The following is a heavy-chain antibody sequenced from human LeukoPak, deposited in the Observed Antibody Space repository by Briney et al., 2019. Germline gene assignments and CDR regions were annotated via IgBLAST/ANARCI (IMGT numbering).Heavy chain of an antibody. CDR1: GFTFSNYW. V-gene: IGHV3-7*01. J-gene: IGHJ4*02. D-gene: IGHD2-2*01. CDR3: ARVVPAATAFDY. CDR2: IKQDGSEK. Sequence: GGSLRLSCAASGFTFSNYWMSWVRQAPGKGLEWVANIKQDGSEKYYVDSVKGRFTISRDNAKNSLYLQMNSLRAEDTAVYYCARVVPAATAFDYWGQGTLVTVSS.